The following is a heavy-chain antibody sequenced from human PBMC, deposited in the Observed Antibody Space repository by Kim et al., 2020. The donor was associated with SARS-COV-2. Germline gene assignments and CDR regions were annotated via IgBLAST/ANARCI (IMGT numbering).Heavy chain of an antibody. J-gene: IGHJ4*02. CDR3: ARGRGVGATTHTTFDY. V-gene: IGHV4-34*01. Sequence: SETLSLTCAVYGGSFSGYYWSWIRQPPGKGLEWIGEINHSGSTNYNPSLKSRVTISVDTSKNQFSLKLSSVTAADTAVYYCARGRGVGATTHTTFDYWGQGTLVTVSS. CDR2: INHSGST. CDR1: GGSFSGYY. D-gene: IGHD1-26*01.